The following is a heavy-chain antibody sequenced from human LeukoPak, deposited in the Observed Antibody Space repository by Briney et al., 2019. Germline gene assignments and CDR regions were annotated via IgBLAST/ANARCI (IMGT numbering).Heavy chain of an antibody. Sequence: KPSETLSLTCTVSGGSISSSSYYWGWIRQPPGKGLEWIGSIYYSGSTYYNPSLKSRVTISVDASKNQFSLKLNFVTAADTAVYYCARKGRGPYGSVNGYFDYWGQGTLVTVSS. CDR2: IYYSGST. CDR1: GGSISSSSYY. CDR3: ARKGRGPYGSVNGYFDY. J-gene: IGHJ4*02. V-gene: IGHV4-39*07. D-gene: IGHD3-10*01.